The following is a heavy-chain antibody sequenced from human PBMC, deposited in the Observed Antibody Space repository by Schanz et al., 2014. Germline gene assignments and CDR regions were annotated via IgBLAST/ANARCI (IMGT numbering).Heavy chain of an antibody. D-gene: IGHD3-22*01. Sequence: VQLVESGGGLVQPGRSLRLSCVASGFRFDDYAMHWVRQAPGKGLEWVAVMSYDGSNKYYADSVKGRFTISRDTPKNTLYVQMNSLRAEDTAIYFCAKDAAYYDSVIFPDHWGQGTLVTVSS. CDR3: AKDAAYYDSVIFPDH. J-gene: IGHJ4*02. CDR2: MSYDGSNK. V-gene: IGHV3-30-3*01. CDR1: GFRFDDYA.